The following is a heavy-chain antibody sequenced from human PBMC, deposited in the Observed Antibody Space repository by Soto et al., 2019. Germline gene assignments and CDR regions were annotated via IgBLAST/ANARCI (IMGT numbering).Heavy chain of an antibody. V-gene: IGHV1-3*01. D-gene: IGHD4-4*01. CDR3: ARESNRPSYYYYGMDV. CDR2: INAGNGNT. Sequence: QVQLVQSGAEVKKPGASVKVSCKASGYTFTSYAMHWVRQAPGQRLEWMGWINAGNGNTKYSQKFQGRVTITRDTSASTAYMELSSLRSEDTAVYYCARESNRPSYYYYGMDVWGQGTTVTVSS. J-gene: IGHJ6*02. CDR1: GYTFTSYA.